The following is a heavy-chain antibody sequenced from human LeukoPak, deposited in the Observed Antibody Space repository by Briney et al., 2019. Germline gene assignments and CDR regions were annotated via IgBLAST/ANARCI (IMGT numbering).Heavy chain of an antibody. CDR3: VRDRNYFEALQRSY. D-gene: IGHD1-7*01. V-gene: IGHV3-23*01. Sequence: GGSLRLSCAASGFTFSTFAMSWVRQDPGRGLEWVSSITGAGSTTYYPESVKGRYTISRDNSKNTLYLQMNSLRVEDTAVYFCVRDRNYFEALQRSYWGQGTLVTVSS. CDR2: ITGAGSTT. CDR1: GFTFSTFA. J-gene: IGHJ4*02.